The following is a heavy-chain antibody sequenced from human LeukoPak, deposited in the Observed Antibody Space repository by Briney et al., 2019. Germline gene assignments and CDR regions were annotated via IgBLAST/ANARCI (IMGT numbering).Heavy chain of an antibody. CDR2: ITGSGGTT. CDR3: AKLRGYTAYDSDYFDY. D-gene: IGHD5-12*01. J-gene: IGHJ4*02. Sequence: GGSLRLSCAASGFTFRSYAISWVRQAPGKGLDWVSTITGSGGTTYYADSADSVKGRLTTSRDNSKNTLYLQMNSLTAEDTAVYYCAKLRGYTAYDSDYFDYWGQGTLVTVSS. V-gene: IGHV3-23*01. CDR1: GFTFRSYA.